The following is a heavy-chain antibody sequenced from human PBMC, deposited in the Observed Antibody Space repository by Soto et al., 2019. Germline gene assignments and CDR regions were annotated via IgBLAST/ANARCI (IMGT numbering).Heavy chain of an antibody. CDR3: ARGNYCISTSCYTDKWFDH. CDR2: TYYRSKWYN. D-gene: IGHD2-2*02. Sequence: QALSRTCAISGDSVSSNSAAWNWIRQSPSRGLEWLGRTYYRSKWYNDYAVSVKSRITINPDTSKNQFSLQLNSVTPEDTAVYYCARGNYCISTSCYTDKWFDHWGQATLVTVSP. J-gene: IGHJ5*02. CDR1: GDSVSSNSAA. V-gene: IGHV6-1*01.